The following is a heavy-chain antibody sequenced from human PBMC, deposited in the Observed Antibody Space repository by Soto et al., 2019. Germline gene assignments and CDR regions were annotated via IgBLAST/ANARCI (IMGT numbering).Heavy chain of an antibody. CDR3: AKDVYRAIVAAAAIIGPTDY. CDR2: ISGSGGST. D-gene: IGHD6-13*01. J-gene: IGHJ4*02. Sequence: PGGSLRLSCAASGFTFSSYAMSCVRQAPGKGLEWVSAISGSGGSTYYADSVKGRFTIPRDNSKNTLYLQMNSLRAEDTAVYYCAKDVYRAIVAAAAIIGPTDYWGQGTLVTVSS. CDR1: GFTFSSYA. V-gene: IGHV3-23*01.